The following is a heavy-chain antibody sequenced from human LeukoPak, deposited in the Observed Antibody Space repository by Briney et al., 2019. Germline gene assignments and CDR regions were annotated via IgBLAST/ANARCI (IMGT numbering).Heavy chain of an antibody. D-gene: IGHD3-3*01. Sequence: PSETLSLTCTVSGGSISSYYWSWISQPPGKGLEWIGYIYYSGSTNYNPSLKSRVTTSVDTSKNQFSLKLSSVTAADTAVYYCARDRADFWSGYYAFDIWGQGTMVTVSS. CDR1: GGSISSYY. CDR3: ARDRADFWSGYYAFDI. CDR2: IYYSGST. V-gene: IGHV4-59*01. J-gene: IGHJ3*02.